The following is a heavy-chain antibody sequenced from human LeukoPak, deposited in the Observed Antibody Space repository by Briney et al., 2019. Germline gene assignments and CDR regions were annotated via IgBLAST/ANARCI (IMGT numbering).Heavy chain of an antibody. J-gene: IGHJ4*02. CDR3: ARGRGGATTGFDH. CDR1: GYTFSDYY. D-gene: IGHD1-26*01. CDR2: INSNSGAR. V-gene: IGHV1-2*02. Sequence: ASVKVSCKASGYTFSDYYMDWMRQAPAQGLESMGWINSNSGARNYAPKFQGRVTFSRDNSISTAYMELSSLRPDDTAIYYCARGRGGATTGFDHWGQGTLVTVSS.